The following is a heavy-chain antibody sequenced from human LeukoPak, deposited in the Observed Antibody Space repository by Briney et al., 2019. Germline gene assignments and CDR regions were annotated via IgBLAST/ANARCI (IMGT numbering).Heavy chain of an antibody. J-gene: IGHJ4*02. CDR2: IYNRGST. Sequence: SETLSLTCTVSRGPISTYYWSWLRQPPGKGLEWIGYIYNRGSTNYNPSLKSRVTISEHTSKNEFSLKLSSVTAADTAVYYCAQGGEILINWGQGTLVTVSS. CDR1: RGPISTYY. V-gene: IGHV4-59*01. D-gene: IGHD1-26*01. CDR3: AQGGEILIN.